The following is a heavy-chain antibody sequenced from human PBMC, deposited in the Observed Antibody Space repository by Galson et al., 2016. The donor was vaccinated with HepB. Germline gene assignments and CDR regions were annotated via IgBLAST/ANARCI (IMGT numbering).Heavy chain of an antibody. CDR1: GGTFSTYT. CDR3: AKLHTDTIVGDV. CDR2: IIPVFGTT. J-gene: IGHJ6*04. V-gene: IGHV1-69*13. Sequence: SVKVSCKASGGTFSTYTISWVRQAPGQGFEWMGGIIPVFGTTNYAQKFQGRVTITADEASSTAYMQMNSLRVEDTAVYYCAKLHTDTIVGDVWGKGTTVTVSS. D-gene: IGHD3-22*01.